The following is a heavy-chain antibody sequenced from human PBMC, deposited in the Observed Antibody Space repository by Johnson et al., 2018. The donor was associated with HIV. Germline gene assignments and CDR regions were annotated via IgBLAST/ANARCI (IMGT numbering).Heavy chain of an antibody. J-gene: IGHJ3*02. V-gene: IGHV3-23*04. CDR2: ISGSGGST. D-gene: IGHD2/OR15-2a*01. CDR3: ARAFDPRSFDI. CDR1: GFTFSSYA. Sequence: VQLVESGGGVVRPGGSLRLSCAASGFTFSSYAMSWVRQAPGKGLEWVSAISGSGGSTYYADSVKGRFTISRDNSKNTLYLQMNSRRAEDTAVYYCARAFDPRSFDIWGQGTMVTVSS.